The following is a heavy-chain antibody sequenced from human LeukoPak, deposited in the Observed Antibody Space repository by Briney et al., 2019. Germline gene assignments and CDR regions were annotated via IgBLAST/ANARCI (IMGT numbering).Heavy chain of an antibody. D-gene: IGHD6-13*01. V-gene: IGHV3-21*01. CDR2: ISSSSSYI. Sequence: PGGSLRLSCAASGFTFSSYSMNWVRQAPGKGLEWVSSISSSSSYIYYADSVKGRFTISRDNAKNSLYLQMNSLRAEDTAVYYCARDLGYSTYFDYWGQGTLVTVSS. CDR1: GFTFSSYS. CDR3: ARDLGYSTYFDY. J-gene: IGHJ4*02.